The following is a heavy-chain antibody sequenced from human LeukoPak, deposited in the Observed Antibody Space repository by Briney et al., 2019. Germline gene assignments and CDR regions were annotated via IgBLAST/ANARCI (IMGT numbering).Heavy chain of an antibody. CDR3: ARVPYYGSGSRADGMDV. CDR1: GYILTTYG. J-gene: IGHJ6*04. CDR2: ISPYNGNT. Sequence: ASVKVSCKASGYILTTYGFSWVRQAPGQGLEWMGWISPYNGNTNYAQKFQGRVTMTADTSTSIVYMELRSLRSDDTAVYYCARVPYYGSGSRADGMDVWGKGTTVTVSS. D-gene: IGHD3-10*01. V-gene: IGHV1-18*04.